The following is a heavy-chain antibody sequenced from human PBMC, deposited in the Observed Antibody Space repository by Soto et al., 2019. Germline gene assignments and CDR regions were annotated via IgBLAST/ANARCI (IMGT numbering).Heavy chain of an antibody. CDR2: IYYSGST. Sequence: PSETLSLTCTVSGGSISSGGYYWSWIRQHPGKGLEWIGYIYYSGSTYYNPSLKSRVTISVDTSKNQFSLKLSSVTAADTAVYYCARENTHYDFWSGYRGDYYGMDVWGQGTTVTVSS. V-gene: IGHV4-31*03. CDR1: GGSISSGGYY. J-gene: IGHJ6*02. CDR3: ARENTHYDFWSGYRGDYYGMDV. D-gene: IGHD3-3*01.